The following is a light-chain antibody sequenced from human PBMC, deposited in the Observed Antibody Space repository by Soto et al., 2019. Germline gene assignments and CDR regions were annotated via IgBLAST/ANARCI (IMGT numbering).Light chain of an antibody. J-gene: IGKJ5*01. CDR3: QQRYIWPPFT. CDR2: DTS. Sequence: EIVLTQSPGTLSLSPGERATLSCRASQSVRNYLAWYQQKPGQAPRLLIYDTSSRATGIPPRFSGSGSETDFTLTITSLEPEDFAVYYCQQRYIWPPFTFGQGTRLEIK. V-gene: IGKV3-11*01. CDR1: QSVRNY.